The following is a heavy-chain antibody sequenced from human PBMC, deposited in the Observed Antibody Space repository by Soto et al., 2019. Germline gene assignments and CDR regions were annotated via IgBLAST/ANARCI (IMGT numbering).Heavy chain of an antibody. D-gene: IGHD2-15*01. CDR1: GFTFSSYS. CDR3: ARGYCSGGSCYSSDY. CDR2: ISSSSSYI. V-gene: IGHV3-21*01. Sequence: EVQLVESGGGLVKPGGSLRLSCAASGFTFSSYSMNWVRQAPGKGLEWVSPISSSSSYIYYADSVKGRFTISRDNAKNSLYLQMNSLRAEDTAVYYCARGYCSGGSCYSSDYWGQGTLVTVSS. J-gene: IGHJ4*02.